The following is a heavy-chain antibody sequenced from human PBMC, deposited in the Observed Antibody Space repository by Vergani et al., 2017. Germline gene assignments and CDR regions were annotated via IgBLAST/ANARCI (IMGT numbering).Heavy chain of an antibody. D-gene: IGHD6-19*01. CDR3: ARGRSGWYQT. V-gene: IGHV4-39*07. CDR2: INHSGST. Sequence: QVQLQESGPGLVKPSQTLSLTCTVSGGSISSGSYYWSWIRQPPGKGLEWIGEINHSGSTNYNPSLKSRVTISVDTSKNQFSLKLSSVTAADTAVYYCARGRSGWYQTWGQGTLVTVSS. CDR1: GGSISSGSYY. J-gene: IGHJ5*02.